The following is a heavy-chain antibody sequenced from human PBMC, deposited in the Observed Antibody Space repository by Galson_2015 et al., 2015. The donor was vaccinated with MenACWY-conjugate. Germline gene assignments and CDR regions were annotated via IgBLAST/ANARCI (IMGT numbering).Heavy chain of an antibody. CDR2: IKRDGREK. Sequence: SLRLSCAVSGFTFSSYWMSWVRQAPGKGLEWVANIKRDGREKNYVDSVKGRFTISRDNADNSVYLQMDSLRVEDTAVYYCARDTRGHFDYWGQGTLVTFSS. J-gene: IGHJ4*02. CDR1: GFTFSSYW. CDR3: ARDTRGHFDY. V-gene: IGHV3-7*03.